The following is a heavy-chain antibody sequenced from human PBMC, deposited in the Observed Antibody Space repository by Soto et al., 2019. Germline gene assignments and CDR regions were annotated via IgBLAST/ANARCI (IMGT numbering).Heavy chain of an antibody. Sequence: QVQLVASGGGVVQPGRSLRLSCAASGFTFSSYGMHWVRQAPGKGLEWVAVIWYDGSNKYYADSVKGRFTISRDNSKNTLYLQMNSLRAEDTAVYYCARLPAASQYFDYWGQGTLVTVSS. D-gene: IGHD2-2*01. CDR3: ARLPAASQYFDY. J-gene: IGHJ4*02. CDR1: GFTFSSYG. CDR2: IWYDGSNK. V-gene: IGHV3-33*01.